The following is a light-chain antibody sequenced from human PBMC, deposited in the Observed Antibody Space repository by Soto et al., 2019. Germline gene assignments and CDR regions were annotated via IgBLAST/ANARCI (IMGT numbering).Light chain of an antibody. V-gene: IGKV4-1*01. Sequence: DIVMTQSPDSLAVSLGERATINCKSSQSVLYSSNTKNYLAWYQQKPGQPHKLLIYWASTRESGVPDRFSGSGSGTDFTLTISSLQAEDVAVYYCQQYYATRLTFGGGTKVEIK. CDR3: QQYYATRLT. CDR1: QSVLYSSNTKNY. CDR2: WAS. J-gene: IGKJ4*02.